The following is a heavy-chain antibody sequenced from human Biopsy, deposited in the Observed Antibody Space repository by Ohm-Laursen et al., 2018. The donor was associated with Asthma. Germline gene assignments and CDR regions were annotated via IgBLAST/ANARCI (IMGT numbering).Heavy chain of an antibody. V-gene: IGHV1-69*13. CDR1: GGTFNTYV. J-gene: IGHJ5*02. CDR3: ARKAGSCISRTCYSLDL. CDR2: INSVFGTT. D-gene: IGHD2-2*01. Sequence: GASVKVSCNSLGGTFNTYVIGWVRQAPGQGLEWIGGINSVFGTTTYPQKFQDRVTITADDSTSTVYMELSSLRSEDTAVYYCARKAGSCISRTCYSLDLWGQGTLVTVSS.